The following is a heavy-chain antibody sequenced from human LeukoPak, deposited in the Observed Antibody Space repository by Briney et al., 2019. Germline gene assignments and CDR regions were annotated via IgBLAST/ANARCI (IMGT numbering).Heavy chain of an antibody. V-gene: IGHV3-30*04. CDR3: AKDRSYYASDYGMDV. D-gene: IGHD2-2*01. CDR2: ISYDGSNK. Sequence: PGGSLRLSCAASGFTFNNYAMHWVRQAPGKGLEWVAVISYDGSNKYYADSVKGRFTIPRDNSKNTLYLQMNSLRAEDTAVYYCAKDRSYYASDYGMDVWGQGTTVTVSS. CDR1: GFTFNNYA. J-gene: IGHJ6*02.